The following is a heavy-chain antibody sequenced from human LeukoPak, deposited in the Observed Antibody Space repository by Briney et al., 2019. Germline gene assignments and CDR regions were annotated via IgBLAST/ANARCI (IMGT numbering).Heavy chain of an antibody. CDR2: IYYSGST. CDR3: ARDNSYGLGA. D-gene: IGHD5-18*01. Sequence: SETLSLTCTVSGGSISSYYWSWIRQPPGKGLEWIGYIYYSGSTNYNPSLKSRVTISVDTSKNQFSLKLSSVTAADTAVYYCARDNSYGLGAWGQGTLVTVSS. V-gene: IGHV4-59*01. J-gene: IGHJ5*02. CDR1: GGSISSYY.